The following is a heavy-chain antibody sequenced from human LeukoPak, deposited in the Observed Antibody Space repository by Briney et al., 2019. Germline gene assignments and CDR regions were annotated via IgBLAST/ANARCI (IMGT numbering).Heavy chain of an antibody. CDR2: FDPEDGET. CDR3: ATERYSSGWYDY. V-gene: IGHV1-24*01. CDR1: GYTLTELS. D-gene: IGHD6-19*01. J-gene: IGHJ4*02. Sequence: ASVKGSCKVSGYTLTELSMHWVRQAPGKGLEWMGGFDPEDGETIYAQKFQGRVTMTEDTSTDTAYMELSSLRSEDTAVYYCATERYSSGWYDYWGQGTLVTVSS.